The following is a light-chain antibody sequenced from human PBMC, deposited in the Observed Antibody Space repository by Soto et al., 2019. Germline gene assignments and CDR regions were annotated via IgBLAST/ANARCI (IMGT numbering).Light chain of an antibody. J-gene: IGKJ4*01. Sequence: DIQLTQSPSFLSASVGDRVTITCRASQGINDYLAWYQQKPGKAPKLLIYASSTLQSEVPSRFSGSASGTAFTLTISSLQPEDFATYYCQQFNVYPLTFGGGTKVEI. CDR1: QGINDY. CDR3: QQFNVYPLT. V-gene: IGKV1-9*01. CDR2: ASS.